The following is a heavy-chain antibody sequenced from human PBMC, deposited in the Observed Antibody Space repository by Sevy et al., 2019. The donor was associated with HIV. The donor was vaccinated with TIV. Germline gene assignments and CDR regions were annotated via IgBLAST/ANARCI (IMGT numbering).Heavy chain of an antibody. CDR1: EFTFSTYG. CDR3: AKDPDRSSSWYDY. J-gene: IGHJ4*02. CDR2: IRYDGSNK. D-gene: IGHD6-13*01. Sequence: GGSLRLSCAASEFTFSTYGRHWVRQAPGKGLEWVAFIRYDGSNKYYPDSVKGRFTISRDNSKNTLYLQMNSLRPEDTAVYYCAKDPDRSSSWYDYWGQGTLVTVSS. V-gene: IGHV3-30*02.